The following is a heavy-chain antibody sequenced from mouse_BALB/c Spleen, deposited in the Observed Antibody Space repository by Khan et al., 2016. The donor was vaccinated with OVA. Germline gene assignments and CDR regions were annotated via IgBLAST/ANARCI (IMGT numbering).Heavy chain of an antibody. Sequence: EVQLVESGPGLVKPSQSLSLTCSVTGYSITSGYYWNWLRQSPGNTLEWMGYIHYGSNNNYNPSLKNRISITRDTSKNQFFLRLNSVTAEDSATYYCARRGRWFDYWGQGTLVTVSA. V-gene: IGHV3-6*02. CDR1: GYSITSGYY. CDR2: IHYGSNN. CDR3: ARRGRWFDY. J-gene: IGHJ3*01.